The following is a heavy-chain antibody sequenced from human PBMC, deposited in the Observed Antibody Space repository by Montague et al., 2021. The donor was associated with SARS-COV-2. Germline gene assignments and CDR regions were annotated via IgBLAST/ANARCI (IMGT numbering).Heavy chain of an antibody. Sequence: SETLSLTCAVYGGSFSGYYWSWIRQPPGKGLEWIGEVKDSGSTNYIPSLKSRVAISVDTSKNQFSLKLRSVTAADTAVYFCAGGALTGGNYEFWGGYYTSPLDYWSQGTLVTVSS. CDR1: GGSFSGYY. V-gene: IGHV4-34*01. CDR2: VKDSGST. J-gene: IGHJ4*02. D-gene: IGHD3-3*01. CDR3: AGGALTGGNYEFWGGYYTSPLDY.